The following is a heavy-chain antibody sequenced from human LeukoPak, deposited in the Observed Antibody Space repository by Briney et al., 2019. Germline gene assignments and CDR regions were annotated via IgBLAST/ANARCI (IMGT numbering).Heavy chain of an antibody. V-gene: IGHV4-59*01. D-gene: IGHD3-22*01. CDR2: IYYSGST. Sequence: SETLSLTCTVSGGSISSDYWSWIRQSPGKGLEWIGCIYYSGSTNYNPSLKSRVTISVDTSKNQFSLKLSSATAADTAVYYCARGRYYYDSSGHNAFDIWGQGTMVTVSS. J-gene: IGHJ3*02. CDR3: ARGRYYYDSSGHNAFDI. CDR1: GGSISSDY.